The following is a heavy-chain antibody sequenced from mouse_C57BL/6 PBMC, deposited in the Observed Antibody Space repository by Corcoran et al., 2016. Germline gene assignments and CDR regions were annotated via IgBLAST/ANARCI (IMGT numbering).Heavy chain of an antibody. J-gene: IGHJ1*03. CDR3: ARYRGSSYWYFDV. V-gene: IGHV1-19*01. CDR2: INPYNGGT. Sequence: EVQLQQSGPVLVKPGASVKMSCKASGYTFTDYYMNWVKQSHGKSLEWIGVINPYNGGTSYNQKFKGKATLTVDKSSSTAYMELNSLTSEDSAVYYCARYRGSSYWYFDVWGTGTTVTVSS. CDR1: GYTFTDYY. D-gene: IGHD1-1*01.